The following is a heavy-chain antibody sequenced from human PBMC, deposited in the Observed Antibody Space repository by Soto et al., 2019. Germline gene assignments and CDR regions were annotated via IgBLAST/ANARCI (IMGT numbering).Heavy chain of an antibody. V-gene: IGHV4-59*08. CDR3: ARGPYYDLIWNYYYMDV. CDR2: IYYSGST. J-gene: IGHJ6*03. CDR1: GGSISGHY. D-gene: IGHD3-16*01. Sequence: QVQLQESGPGLVKPSETLSLSCNVSGGSISGHYWSWVRQTPGKGLEWIGYIYYSGSTNYNPSLKSRVTIPVDTSKYHFSLRLTSVTAADTAVYYCARGPYYDLIWNYYYMDVWGKGTTVTVSS.